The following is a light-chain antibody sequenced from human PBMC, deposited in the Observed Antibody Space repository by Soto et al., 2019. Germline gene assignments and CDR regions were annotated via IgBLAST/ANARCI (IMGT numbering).Light chain of an antibody. CDR2: DAS. J-gene: IGKJ5*01. CDR3: KQRDAGPQP. CDR1: QSVRNY. Sequence: EIVLTQSPATLSLSPGERATLSCRASQSVRNYLAWYQQKPGQAPRLLIYDASRRAAGIPARFSGSGSGTVFTLPISRLEPKDLAFYYCKQRDAGPQPFAQGTRLEIK. V-gene: IGKV3-11*01.